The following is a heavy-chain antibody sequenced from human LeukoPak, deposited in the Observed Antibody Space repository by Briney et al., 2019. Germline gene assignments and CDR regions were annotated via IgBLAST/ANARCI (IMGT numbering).Heavy chain of an antibody. V-gene: IGHV4-39*07. CDR1: GGSISSSSYY. J-gene: IGHJ4*02. CDR2: IYYSGST. D-gene: IGHD3-16*01. CDR3: AREIGGRVGHFDY. Sequence: ASETLSLTCTVSGGSISSSSYYWGWIRQPPGKGLEWIGSIYYSGSTYYNPSLKSRVTISVDTSKNQFSLKLSSVTAADTAVYYCAREIGGRVGHFDYWGQGTLVTVSS.